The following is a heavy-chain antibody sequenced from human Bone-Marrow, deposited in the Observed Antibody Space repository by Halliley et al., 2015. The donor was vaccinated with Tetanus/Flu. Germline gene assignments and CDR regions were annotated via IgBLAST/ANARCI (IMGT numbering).Heavy chain of an antibody. J-gene: IGHJ4*02. D-gene: IGHD2-21*02. CDR3: ASLGDDWDQSYFDY. CDR2: MNPGDSDT. CDR1: GYRFTNYW. V-gene: IGHV5-51*01. Sequence: QLVQSGAEVKKTGESLKISCRCSGYRFTNYWIAWVRQMPGKGLEYMGMMNPGDSDTRYSPPFQGQVTISADESISTAYLQWSSLEASDTAMYYCASLGDDWDQSYFDYWGQGTLVSVSS.